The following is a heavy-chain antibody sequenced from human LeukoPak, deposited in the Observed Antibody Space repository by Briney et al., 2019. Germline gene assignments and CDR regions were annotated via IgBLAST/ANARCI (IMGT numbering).Heavy chain of an antibody. D-gene: IGHD3-22*01. CDR1: GFTVSSNY. V-gene: IGHV3-53*01. J-gene: IGHJ3*02. CDR3: ARGGRGSAAVVAPRSFDI. CDR2: TYTGGNS. Sequence: GGSLRLSCAASGFTVSSNYMYWVRQAPGKGLEWVSVTYTGGNSYYADSVKGRFIISRDISKNTLYLQMNSLRAEDSALYYCARGGRGSAAVVAPRSFDIWGQGTMVTVSS.